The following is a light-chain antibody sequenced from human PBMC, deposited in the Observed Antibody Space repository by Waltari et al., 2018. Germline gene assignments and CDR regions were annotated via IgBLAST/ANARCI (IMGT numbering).Light chain of an antibody. J-gene: IGKJ1*01. V-gene: IGKV3-20*01. Sequence: EIVLTQSPGTLSLSPGDSATLSCRASQRVSSSYLAWYQQKPGQAPRLLIYGASSRATGIPDRFSGSGSGTDFTLTISRLEPEDFAVYYCQQYGSSPVTFGQGTKVEIK. CDR1: QRVSSSY. CDR3: QQYGSSPVT. CDR2: GAS.